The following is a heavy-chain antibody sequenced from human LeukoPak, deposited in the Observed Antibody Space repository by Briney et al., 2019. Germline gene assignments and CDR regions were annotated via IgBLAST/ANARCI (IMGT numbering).Heavy chain of an antibody. CDR1: GGSISSSSYY. V-gene: IGHV4-39*01. CDR3: ARRGGDSGSFE. J-gene: IGHJ4*02. D-gene: IGHD1-26*01. CDR2: IYYSGST. Sequence: SETLSLTCTVSGGSISSSSYYWGWIRQPPGKGLEWIGSIYYSGSTYYNPSLKSRVTISVDTSKNQFSLKLSSVTAADTAVYYCARRGGDSGSFEWGQGTLVTVSS.